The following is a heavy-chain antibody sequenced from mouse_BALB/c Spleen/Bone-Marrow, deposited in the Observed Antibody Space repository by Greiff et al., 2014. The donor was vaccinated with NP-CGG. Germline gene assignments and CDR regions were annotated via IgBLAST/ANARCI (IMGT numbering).Heavy chain of an antibody. CDR2: INPNNDGT. J-gene: IGHJ4*01. D-gene: IGHD2-3*01. CDR1: GYTFTSYY. Sequence: VKLMESGAELVKPGASVKLSCKASGYTFTSYYMYWVKQRPGQGLEWIGEINPNNDGTNFNEKFKSKATLTVDKSSSTAYMQLSSLTSEDSAVYCCARAAYDPYAMDYWGQGTSVTVSS. CDR3: ARAAYDPYAMDY. V-gene: IGHV1S81*02.